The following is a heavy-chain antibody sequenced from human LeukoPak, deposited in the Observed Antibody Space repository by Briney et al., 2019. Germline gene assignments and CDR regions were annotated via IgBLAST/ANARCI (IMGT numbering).Heavy chain of an antibody. CDR2: IVVGSGNT. V-gene: IGHV1-58*01. CDR1: GFTFTSSA. CDR3: TRRTYIAARPIYYYYYYMDV. D-gene: IGHD6-6*01. Sequence: ASVKVSCKASGFTFTSSAVQWVRQARGQRLEWIGWIVVGSGNTNYAQKFQERVTITRDMSTSTAYMELSSLRSEDTAVYYCTRRTYIAARPIYYYYYYMDVWGKGTTVTVSS. J-gene: IGHJ6*03.